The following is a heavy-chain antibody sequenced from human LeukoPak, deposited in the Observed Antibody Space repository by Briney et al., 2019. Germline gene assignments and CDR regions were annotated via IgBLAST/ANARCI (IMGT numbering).Heavy chain of an antibody. CDR1: GSAFSTSC. Sequence: GGSLRLSCAASGSAFSTSCMHWVRQAPGKGLEWVAFIRYDGSNKYYADSVKGRFTISRDNSKHTLYLQMNSLRAEDTAVYYCAKDRSVDFWSGYYKRSDAFDIWGQGTMVTVSS. CDR2: IRYDGSNK. J-gene: IGHJ3*02. V-gene: IGHV3-30*02. CDR3: AKDRSVDFWSGYYKRSDAFDI. D-gene: IGHD3-3*01.